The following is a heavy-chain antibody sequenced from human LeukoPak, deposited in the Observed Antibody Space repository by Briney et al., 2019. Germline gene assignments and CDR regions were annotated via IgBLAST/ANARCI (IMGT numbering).Heavy chain of an antibody. Sequence: GGSLRLSCAASGFTVGNNRMSWVRQAPGKGLEWVSTVYGGGNTAYADSVKGRFTISRDTSKNTLLLQMNSLRAEDTAVYFCERERFGAYVENWGQGALVTVSS. D-gene: IGHD3-10*01. CDR3: ERERFGAYVEN. CDR1: GFTVGNNR. V-gene: IGHV3-53*01. CDR2: VYGGGNT. J-gene: IGHJ4*02.